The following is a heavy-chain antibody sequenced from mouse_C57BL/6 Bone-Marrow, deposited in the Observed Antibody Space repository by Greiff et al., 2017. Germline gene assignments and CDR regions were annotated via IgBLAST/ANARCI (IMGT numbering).Heavy chain of an antibody. J-gene: IGHJ4*01. CDR3: ARDSSGDYAMNY. V-gene: IGHV1-81*01. Sequence: QVQLQQSGAELARPGASVKLSCKASGYTFTSYGISWVKQSTGQGLEWIGEIYPRSGHTYYNEKFKGKATLTADKSSSTAYMELRSLTSEDSAVFFCARDSSGDYAMNYWGQGTSVTVSS. CDR1: GYTFTSYG. D-gene: IGHD3-2*02. CDR2: IYPRSGHT.